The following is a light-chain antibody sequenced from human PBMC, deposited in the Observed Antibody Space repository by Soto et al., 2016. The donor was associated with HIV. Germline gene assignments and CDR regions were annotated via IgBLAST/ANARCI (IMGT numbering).Light chain of an antibody. Sequence: SYELTQPPSVSVAPGQTARITCEGNNIGSKSVHWYQQKPGQAPVLVVYDDRDRPSGIPERFSGSNSGNTATLTINRVEAEDEADFYCQVWDSRSDPWVFGGGTKLTVL. J-gene: IGLJ3*02. CDR2: DDR. V-gene: IGLV3-21*02. CDR3: QVWDSRSDPWV. CDR1: NIGSKS.